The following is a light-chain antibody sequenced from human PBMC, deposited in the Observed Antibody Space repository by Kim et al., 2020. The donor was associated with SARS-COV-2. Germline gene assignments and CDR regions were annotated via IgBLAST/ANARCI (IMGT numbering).Light chain of an antibody. CDR3: SSYAGASTVV. CDR2: DVT. CDR1: SNDVGVYNY. Sequence: GQSVTISCTGTSNDVGVYNYVSWFQHHPGKAPKLMIYDVTHRPSGVPDRFSGSKSGNTASLTVSGLQAEDEADYLCSSYAGASTVVFGGGTQLTVL. V-gene: IGLV2-11*01. J-gene: IGLJ2*01.